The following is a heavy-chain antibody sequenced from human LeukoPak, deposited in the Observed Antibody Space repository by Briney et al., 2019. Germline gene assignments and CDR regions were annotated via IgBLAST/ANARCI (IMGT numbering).Heavy chain of an antibody. CDR3: ARQEQWLEDIDY. J-gene: IGHJ4*02. D-gene: IGHD6-19*01. CDR2: IYYSGST. CDR1: GGSISSSSYY. Sequence: SETLSLTCTVSGGSISSSSYYWGWIRQPPGKGLEWIGSIYYSGSTYYNPSLKSRVTISVDTSKNQFSLKLSSVTAADTAVYYRARQEQWLEDIDYWGQGTLVTVSS. V-gene: IGHV4-39*01.